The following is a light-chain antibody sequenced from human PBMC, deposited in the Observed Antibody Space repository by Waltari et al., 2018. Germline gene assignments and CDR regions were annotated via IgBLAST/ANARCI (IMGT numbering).Light chain of an antibody. CDR1: SSDVGAYNY. CDR2: EVT. Sequence: QSALTQPPSASGSPGQSVTISCTGTSSDVGAYNYVSWYQQYPGKAPKLIIYEVTNRPAGVPYRFSGAKSGNTASLTVSGLQADDEADYYCCSHGGSNSFYIFGTGTTVTVL. V-gene: IGLV2-8*01. CDR3: CSHGGSNSFYI. J-gene: IGLJ1*01.